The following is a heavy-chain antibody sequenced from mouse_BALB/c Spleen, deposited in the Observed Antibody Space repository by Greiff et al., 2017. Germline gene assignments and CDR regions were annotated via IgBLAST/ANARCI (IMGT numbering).Heavy chain of an antibody. Sequence: EVKLMESGPGLVKPSQSLSLTCTVTGYSITSDYAWNWIRQFPGNKLEWMGYISYSGSTSYNPSLKSRISITRDTSKNQFFLQLNSVTTEDTATYYCASRQLGLGRSWFAYWGQGTLVTVSA. J-gene: IGHJ3*01. D-gene: IGHD3-2*01. CDR2: ISYSGST. CDR3: ASRQLGLGRSWFAY. CDR1: GYSITSDYA. V-gene: IGHV3-2*02.